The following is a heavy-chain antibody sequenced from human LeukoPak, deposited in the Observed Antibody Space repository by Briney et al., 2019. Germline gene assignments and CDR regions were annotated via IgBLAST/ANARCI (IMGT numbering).Heavy chain of an antibody. J-gene: IGHJ3*02. CDR3: ASTDYVKAFDI. CDR1: GGSISSGGYY. CDR2: IYCSGST. D-gene: IGHD4-17*01. Sequence: PSQTLSLTCTVSGGSISSGGYYWSWIRQHPGKGLEWIGHIYCSGSTYYNPSLKSRVTISVDTSKNQFSLKLSSMTAADTAVYYCASTDYVKAFDIWGQGTMVTVSS. V-gene: IGHV4-31*03.